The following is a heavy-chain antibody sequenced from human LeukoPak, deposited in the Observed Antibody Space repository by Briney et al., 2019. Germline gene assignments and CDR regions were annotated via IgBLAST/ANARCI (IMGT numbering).Heavy chain of an antibody. CDR1: GFTFSSYW. D-gene: IGHD6-19*01. CDR3: AQLGYSSGWYYWYFDL. CDR2: ISSSSSYI. Sequence: GGSLRLSCAASGFTFSSYWMSWVRQAPGKGLEWVSSISSSSSYIYYADSVKGRFTISRDNAKNSLYLQMNSLRAEDTAVYYCAQLGYSSGWYYWYFDLWGRGTLVTVSS. J-gene: IGHJ2*01. V-gene: IGHV3-21*01.